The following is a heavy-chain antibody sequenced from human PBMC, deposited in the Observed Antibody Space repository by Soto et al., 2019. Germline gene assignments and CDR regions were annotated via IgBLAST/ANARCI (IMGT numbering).Heavy chain of an antibody. CDR1: GGSFSGYY. D-gene: IGHD2-15*01. CDR3: AREGYCSGGSCSSMDV. Sequence: PSETLSLTCAVYGGSFSGYYWSWIRQPPGKGLEWIGEINHSGSTNYNPSLKSRVTISVDTSRNQFSLKLSSVTAADTAVYYCAREGYCSGGSCSSMDVWGKGTTVTVS. V-gene: IGHV4-34*01. J-gene: IGHJ6*03. CDR2: INHSGST.